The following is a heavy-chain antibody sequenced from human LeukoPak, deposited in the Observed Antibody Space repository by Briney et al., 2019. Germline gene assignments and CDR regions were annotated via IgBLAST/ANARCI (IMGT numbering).Heavy chain of an antibody. CDR2: INTNTGNP. CDR1: GYTFTSYA. J-gene: IGHJ1*01. D-gene: IGHD6-13*01. V-gene: IGHV7-4-1*02. CDR3: ARNSSSSWPEYFQH. Sequence: ASVKVSCKASGYTFTSYAMNWVRQAPGQGLEWMGWINTNTGNPTYAQGFTGRFVFSLDTSVSTAYLQISSLKAEDTAVYYCARNSSSSWPEYFQHWGQGTLVTVSS.